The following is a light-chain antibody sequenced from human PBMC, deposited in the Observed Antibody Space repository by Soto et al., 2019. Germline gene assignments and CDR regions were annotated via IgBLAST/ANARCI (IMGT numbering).Light chain of an antibody. J-gene: IGKJ4*01. V-gene: IGKV3-11*01. Sequence: EIVLTQSPATLSLSPGERATLSCRASQSVGTFLAWYQHKPGQAPRLLIYDASNRATGVPARFSGSGSGTDFTLTISSLEPEDFAVYYCEQRSNWPPALTIGGGTKVEIK. CDR3: EQRSNWPPALT. CDR1: QSVGTF. CDR2: DAS.